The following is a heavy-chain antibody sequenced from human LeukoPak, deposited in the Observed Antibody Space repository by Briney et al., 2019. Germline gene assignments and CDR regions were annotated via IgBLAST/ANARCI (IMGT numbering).Heavy chain of an antibody. CDR2: IWYDGSNK. D-gene: IGHD3-10*01. Sequence: GRSLRLSCAASGFTFSNYGMNWVRQAPGKGLEWVAVIWYDGSNKYYADSVRGRFTISRDNSKNTLYLQMNSLRAEDTAVYYCAGDYGPYYFDFWGQGTLVTVSS. CDR3: AGDYGPYYFDF. J-gene: IGHJ4*02. V-gene: IGHV3-33*01. CDR1: GFTFSNYG.